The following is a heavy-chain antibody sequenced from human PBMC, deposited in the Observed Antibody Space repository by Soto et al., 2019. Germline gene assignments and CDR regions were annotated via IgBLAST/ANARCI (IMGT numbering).Heavy chain of an antibody. CDR1: GGSISSGGYS. CDR3: ARQPYCSSTSCYTSSYYYGMDV. CDR2: IYHSGST. V-gene: IGHV4-30-2*01. Sequence: QLQLQESGSGLVKSSQTLSLTCAVSGGSISSGGYSWSWIRQPPGKGLEWIGYIYHSGSTYYNPSLKSRVTISVDRSKNQFSLKLSSVTAADTAVYYCARQPYCSSTSCYTSSYYYGMDVWGQGTTVTVSS. D-gene: IGHD2-2*02. J-gene: IGHJ6*02.